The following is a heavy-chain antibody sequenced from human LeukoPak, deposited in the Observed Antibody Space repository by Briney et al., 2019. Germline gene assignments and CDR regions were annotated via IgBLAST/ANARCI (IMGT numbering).Heavy chain of an antibody. Sequence: GGSLRLSCAASGFTVSSNYMSWVRQAPGKGLEWVLVIYSGGSTYYADSVKGRFTISRDNSKNALYLQMNSLRAEDTAVYYCARGGALVVVATFDYWGQGTLVTVSS. CDR2: IYSGGST. CDR3: ARGGALVVVATFDY. D-gene: IGHD2-15*01. J-gene: IGHJ4*02. CDR1: GFTVSSNY. V-gene: IGHV3-66*01.